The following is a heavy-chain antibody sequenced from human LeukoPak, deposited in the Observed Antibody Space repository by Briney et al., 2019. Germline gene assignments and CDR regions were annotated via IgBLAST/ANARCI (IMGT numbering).Heavy chain of an antibody. CDR1: GGSFSGYY. V-gene: IGHV4-34*01. J-gene: IGHJ6*03. CDR3: ARGGPITVTTVYYYYYMDV. CDR2: INHSGSA. D-gene: IGHD4-11*01. Sequence: SETLSLTCAVYGGSFSGYYWSWIRQPPGKGLEWIGEINHSGSANYNPSLKSRVTISVDTSKNQFSLKLSSVTAADTAVYYCARGGPITVTTVYYYYYMDVWGKGTTVTVSS.